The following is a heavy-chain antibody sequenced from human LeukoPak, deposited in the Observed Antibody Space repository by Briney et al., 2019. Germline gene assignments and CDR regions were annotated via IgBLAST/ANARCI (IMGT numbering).Heavy chain of an antibody. CDR3: ASRQYDFWSGYPGFEY. J-gene: IGHJ4*02. V-gene: IGHV4-34*01. Sequence: SETLSLTCAVYGGSFSGYYWSWIRQPPGKGLEWIGEINHSGSTNYNPSLKSRVTISVDTSENQFSLKLSSVTAADTAVYYCASRQYDFWSGYPGFEYWGQGTLVTVSS. CDR2: INHSGST. CDR1: GGSFSGYY. D-gene: IGHD3-3*01.